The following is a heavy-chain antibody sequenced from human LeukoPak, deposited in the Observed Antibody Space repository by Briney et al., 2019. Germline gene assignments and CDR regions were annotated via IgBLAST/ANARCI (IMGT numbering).Heavy chain of an antibody. J-gene: IGHJ6*03. V-gene: IGHV3-23*01. CDR1: GFTFSSYA. D-gene: IGHD2-2*01. CDR3: AKVNVQRFAVVPAAFDYYYYMDV. Sequence: GGSLRLSCAASGFTFSSYAMSWVRQAPGKGLEWVSAISGSVGSTYYADSVNGRFTISRDNSKNTLYRQMNSLGAEDTAVYYCAKVNVQRFAVVPAAFDYYYYMDVWGKGTTVTVSS. CDR2: ISGSVGST.